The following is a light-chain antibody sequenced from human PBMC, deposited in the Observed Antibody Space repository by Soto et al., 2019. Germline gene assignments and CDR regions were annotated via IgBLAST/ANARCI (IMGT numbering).Light chain of an antibody. CDR1: QSVRRN. CDR3: QQYNNWTRT. J-gene: IGKJ1*01. Sequence: EILMTQSPATLSVSPGERATLSCRASQSVRRNLAWYQQKPGQAPRRLIYGASTRATGIPARLSGSGYGTELTITISSTKYEDFEVYYCQQYNNWTRTFGQGTKVDI. V-gene: IGKV3-15*01. CDR2: GAS.